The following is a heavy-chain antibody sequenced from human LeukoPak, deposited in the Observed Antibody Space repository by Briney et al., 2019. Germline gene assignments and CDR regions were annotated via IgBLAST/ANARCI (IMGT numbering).Heavy chain of an antibody. CDR3: ARDRVVVVAATVWFDP. CDR2: INLNSGGT. J-gene: IGHJ5*02. CDR1: GYIFTGHY. V-gene: IGHV1-2*02. D-gene: IGHD2-15*01. Sequence: ASVKVSCKAFGYIFTGHYIHWVRQTPGQGFEWMGWINLNSGGTKYAQKFEGRVTVTRDTSISTAYMELSRLRSDDTTVYYCARDRVVVVAATVWFDPWGQGTLVTVSS.